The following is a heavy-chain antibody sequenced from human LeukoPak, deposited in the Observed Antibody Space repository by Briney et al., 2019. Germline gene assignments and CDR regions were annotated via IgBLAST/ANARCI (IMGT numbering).Heavy chain of an antibody. CDR1: GFTFSNYN. Sequence: PGGSLRLSCAASGFTFSNYNFYWVRQAPGKGLEWVSSISSTSSYIYYADSVKGRFTISRDNAKNSLYPQMNSLRAEDTAVYYCARALWSGPVYYGMDVWGQGTTVTVSS. J-gene: IGHJ6*02. CDR3: ARALWSGPVYYGMDV. CDR2: ISSTSSYI. V-gene: IGHV3-21*06. D-gene: IGHD3-10*01.